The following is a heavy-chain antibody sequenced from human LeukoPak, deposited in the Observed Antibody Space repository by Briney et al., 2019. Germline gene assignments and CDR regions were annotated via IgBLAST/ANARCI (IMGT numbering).Heavy chain of an antibody. CDR2: INPNSGGT. Sequence: GASVKLSCNASGYTFTGYYMHWVRQAPGQGLEWMGWINPNSGGTNSAQKFQGRVTMTRDTSISTAYMELSRLRSDDTAVYYCARDPSIVGYCSGGSCYNWFDPWGQGTLVTVSS. D-gene: IGHD2-15*01. CDR3: ARDPSIVGYCSGGSCYNWFDP. CDR1: GYTFTGYY. V-gene: IGHV1-2*02. J-gene: IGHJ5*02.